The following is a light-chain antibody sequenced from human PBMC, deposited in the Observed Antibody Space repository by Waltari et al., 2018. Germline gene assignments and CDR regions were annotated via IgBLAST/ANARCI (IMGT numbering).Light chain of an antibody. Sequence: QSALTQPASVSGSPGQSITISCTATSSDFGANKYVSWYQQHPGKAPKVVIYDVTERASGVSNRFSGSKSGNTASLAISGLQTEDEAGYYCSSRTNSITWVFGGGTKVTVL. CDR2: DVT. CDR3: SSRTNSITWV. J-gene: IGLJ3*02. V-gene: IGLV2-14*03. CDR1: SSDFGANKY.